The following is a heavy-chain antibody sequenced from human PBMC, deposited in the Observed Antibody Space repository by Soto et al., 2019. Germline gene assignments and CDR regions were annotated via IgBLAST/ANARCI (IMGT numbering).Heavy chain of an antibody. Sequence: QVQLLQSGAEVKKPGASVKVSCKASGYTFSNFGINWVRQAPGQGLEWMGWIAAYNGNTYYAQHFQGRVTMTTDTSTNTAYMELRSLRSDDTAVYYCARDAQGVREVISWFDPWGQGTLVTVSP. J-gene: IGHJ5*02. CDR3: ARDAQGVREVISWFDP. CDR1: GYTFSNFG. D-gene: IGHD3-10*01. CDR2: IAAYNGNT. V-gene: IGHV1-18*01.